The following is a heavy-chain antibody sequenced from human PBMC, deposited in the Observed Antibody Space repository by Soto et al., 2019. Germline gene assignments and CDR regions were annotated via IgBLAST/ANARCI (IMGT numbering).Heavy chain of an antibody. V-gene: IGHV4-59*01. CDR2: ISYSWST. J-gene: IGHJ4*02. CDR1: SDSISSYY. CDR3: ARVNSWQLHFDY. D-gene: IGHD6-13*01. Sequence: QVQLQESGPGLVKPSETLSLTCTVSSDSISSYYWSWIRQPPGKRLEWIGYISYSWSTDYNPSLKSRVTMSGDTSKIQFYLKVSSVPAADTAVYYCARVNSWQLHFDYWGQGALVTVSS.